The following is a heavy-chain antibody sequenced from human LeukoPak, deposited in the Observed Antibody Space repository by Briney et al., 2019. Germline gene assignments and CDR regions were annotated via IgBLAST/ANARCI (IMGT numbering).Heavy chain of an antibody. Sequence: SETLSLTCAVYGGSFSAYYWSWIRQPPGKGLEWIGNIYHSGTTYYNPSLKSRVTISVDTSKNQFSLKLSSVTAADTAVYYCARGVTMIGRLRFDPWGQGTLVTVSS. D-gene: IGHD3-22*01. J-gene: IGHJ5*02. CDR1: GGSFSAYY. V-gene: IGHV4-34*01. CDR3: ARGVTMIGRLRFDP. CDR2: IYHSGTT.